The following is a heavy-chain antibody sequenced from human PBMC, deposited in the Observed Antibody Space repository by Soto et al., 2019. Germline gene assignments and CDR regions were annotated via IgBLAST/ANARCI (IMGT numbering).Heavy chain of an antibody. CDR3: AHTFSYGDYFDY. Sequence: QITLKESGPTLVKPTQTLTLTCTFSGFSLSISGVGVTWIRQPPGKALEWLALIYWDDDKRYSPSLKRRLTITKDTSKNQVVIIMTNMDPVDTATYYCAHTFSYGDYFDYWGQGSLVTVSS. D-gene: IGHD4-17*01. J-gene: IGHJ4*02. V-gene: IGHV2-5*02. CDR1: GFSLSISGVG. CDR2: IYWDDDK.